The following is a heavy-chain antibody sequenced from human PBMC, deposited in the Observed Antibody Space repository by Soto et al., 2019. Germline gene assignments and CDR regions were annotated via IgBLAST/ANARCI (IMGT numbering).Heavy chain of an antibody. D-gene: IGHD3-10*01. Sequence: GASVKVSCKASGGTFSSYAISWVRQAPGQGLEWMGGIIPIFGTANYAQKFQGRVTITADESTSTAYMELSSLRSEDTAVYYCARVPPNPRPLWFGSSDAFDIWGQGTMVTVS. CDR3: ARVPPNPRPLWFGSSDAFDI. CDR1: GGTFSSYA. J-gene: IGHJ3*02. CDR2: IIPIFGTA. V-gene: IGHV1-69*13.